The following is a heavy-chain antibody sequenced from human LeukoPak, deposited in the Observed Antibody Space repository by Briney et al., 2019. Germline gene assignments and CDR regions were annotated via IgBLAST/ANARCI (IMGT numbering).Heavy chain of an antibody. D-gene: IGHD5-18*01. V-gene: IGHV3-23*01. CDR2: ISGSGGIT. J-gene: IGHJ3*02. CDR3: AKDTPSGYSFFDI. CDR1: GFTFSNFA. Sequence: GGSLRLSCAASGFTFSNFAMSWVRQAPGKGLEWVSGISGSGGITYYADSVKGRFTLSRDNSKNTLYLQMNSLRAEDTAVYYCAKDTPSGYSFFDIWGRGTLVTVSS.